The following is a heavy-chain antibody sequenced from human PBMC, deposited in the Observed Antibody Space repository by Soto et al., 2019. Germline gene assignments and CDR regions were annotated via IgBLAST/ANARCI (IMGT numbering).Heavy chain of an antibody. J-gene: IGHJ4*02. CDR3: ARVRRYSRTPINIDF. Sequence: SETLSLTCTVSGSSINSYYWSWIRRPPGKGLEWIGHIYYSGSTNYNPSLKSRVTISVDTSKNQFSLKLSSVTAADTAVYYCARVRRYSRTPINIDFWGQGALVTVSS. D-gene: IGHD5-12*01. CDR1: GSSINSYY. CDR2: IYYSGST. V-gene: IGHV4-59*01.